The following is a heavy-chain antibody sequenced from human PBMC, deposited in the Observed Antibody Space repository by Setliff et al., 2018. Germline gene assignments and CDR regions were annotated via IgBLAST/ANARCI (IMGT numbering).Heavy chain of an antibody. J-gene: IGHJ4*02. Sequence: SETLSLTCAVSGFSITSGYYWGWILQSPGKGPEWIGNIFQSGITFYNPSLMSRVTMSLDTSKNQFSLKLRSVTAADTAVYYCARLGGLLVATMPFDYWGQGTLVTVSS. CDR1: GFSITSGYY. V-gene: IGHV4-38-2*01. D-gene: IGHD5-12*01. CDR2: IFQSGIT. CDR3: ARLGGLLVATMPFDY.